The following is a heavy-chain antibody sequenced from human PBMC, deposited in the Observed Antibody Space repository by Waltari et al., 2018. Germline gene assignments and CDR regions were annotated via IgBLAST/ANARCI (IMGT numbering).Heavy chain of an antibody. D-gene: IGHD6-19*01. CDR1: GVSFGGFS. Sequence: EVQLVESGGGLVQPGGSLRLSCAASGVSFGGFSFPWVRQAPGKGLEWVANIKQDGSEEYYVDSVKGRFTISKDNAKNSLYLQMNSLRAEDTAVYFCARERRGQSGWYYFDFWGQGSLVTVSS. CDR3: ARERRGQSGWYYFDF. CDR2: IKQDGSEE. J-gene: IGHJ4*02. V-gene: IGHV3-7*01.